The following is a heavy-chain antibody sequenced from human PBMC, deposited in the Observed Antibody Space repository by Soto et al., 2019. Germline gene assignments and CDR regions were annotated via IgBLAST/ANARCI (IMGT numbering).Heavy chain of an antibody. CDR2: IWYDGSNK. V-gene: IGHV3-33*01. CDR3: AREGIVVVPAAENYYFDS. J-gene: IGHJ4*02. D-gene: IGHD2-2*01. Sequence: QVQLVESGGGVVQPGRSLRLSCAASGFTFSSYGMHWVRQAPGKGLERVAGIWYDGSNKYYADSGKGRFTISRDNSKNTLYLQMNSLRAEGTAVYYCAREGIVVVPAAENYYFDSWGQGTLVTVSS. CDR1: GFTFSSYG.